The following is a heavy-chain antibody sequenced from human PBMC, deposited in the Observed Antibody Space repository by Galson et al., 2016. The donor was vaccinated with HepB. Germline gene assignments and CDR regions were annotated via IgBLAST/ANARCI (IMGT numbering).Heavy chain of an antibody. D-gene: IGHD4-17*01. CDR1: GFSFNTHW. CDR3: VSQVYGDFGT. J-gene: IGHJ5*02. CDR2: IKQDGSEK. V-gene: IGHV3-7*01. Sequence: SLRLSCAASGFSFNTHWMSWVRQTPGKGLEWVANIKQDGSEKYYVDSTRGRFTISRDNAKNSLYLQMNSLRADDTAVYCCVSQVYGDFGTWGQGTLVTVSS.